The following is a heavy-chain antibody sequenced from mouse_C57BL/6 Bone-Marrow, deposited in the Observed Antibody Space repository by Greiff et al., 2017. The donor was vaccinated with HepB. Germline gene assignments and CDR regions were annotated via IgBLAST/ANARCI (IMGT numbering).Heavy chain of an antibody. J-gene: IGHJ2*01. Sequence: EVQLQQSGPGLVKPSQSLSLTCSVTGYSITSGYYWNWIRQFPGNKLEWMGYISYDGSNNYNPSLKNRISITRDTSKNQFFLKLNSVTTEDTATYYCARGRYSKGNYWGQGTTLTVSS. V-gene: IGHV3-6*01. D-gene: IGHD2-5*01. CDR1: GYSITSGYY. CDR2: ISYDGSN. CDR3: ARGRYSKGNY.